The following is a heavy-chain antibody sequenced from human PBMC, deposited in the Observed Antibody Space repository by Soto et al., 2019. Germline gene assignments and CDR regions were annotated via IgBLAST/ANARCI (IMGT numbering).Heavy chain of an antibody. J-gene: IGHJ4*02. CDR2: ISPANGNT. Sequence: QVQLAQSGAEERKPGASVKVSCEATGYTFTAYAMHWVRQAPGQRLEWMGWISPANGNTKYSQKFQGRLTITSDTSANTVCMELNSLTSEDTAMYYCTRSAISPYGGLIGPFDYWGQGNLVTVSS. CDR1: GYTFTAYA. CDR3: TRSAISPYGGLIGPFDY. D-gene: IGHD3-16*02. V-gene: IGHV1-3*05.